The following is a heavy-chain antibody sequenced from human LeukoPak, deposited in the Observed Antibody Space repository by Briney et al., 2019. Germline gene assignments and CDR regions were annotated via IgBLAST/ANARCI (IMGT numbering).Heavy chain of an antibody. Sequence: SGGSLRLSCAASGFTFSSYAMSWVRQAPGKGLEWVSAISGSGGSTYYADFVKGRFTISRDNSKNTLYLQMNSLRAEDTAVYYCAKGLAYCGGDCYSVSPAEYFQHWGQGTLVTVSS. J-gene: IGHJ1*01. CDR1: GFTFSSYA. D-gene: IGHD2-21*02. CDR2: ISGSGGST. CDR3: AKGLAYCGGDCYSVSPAEYFQH. V-gene: IGHV3-23*01.